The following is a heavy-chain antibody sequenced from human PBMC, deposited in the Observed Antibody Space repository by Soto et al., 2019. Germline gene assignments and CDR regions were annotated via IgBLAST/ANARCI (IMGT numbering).Heavy chain of an antibody. CDR3: ARGRVHLVPGTRLQYYAMDV. CDR1: GGSFTGYY. D-gene: IGHD2-8*01. CDR2: INHGGAT. V-gene: IGHV4-34*01. Sequence: QVQLHQWGAGLLRPAETLSLTCAINGGSFTGYYWSWIRQAPGEALEWIVEINHGGATNVHPSLNSRILISMDASKNQFSVNLTSVSAADTAIYFCARGRVHLVPGTRLQYYAMDVWGQGIAVIISS. J-gene: IGHJ6*02.